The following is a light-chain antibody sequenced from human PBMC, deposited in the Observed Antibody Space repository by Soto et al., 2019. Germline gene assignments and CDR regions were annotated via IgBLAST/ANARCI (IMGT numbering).Light chain of an antibody. J-gene: IGKJ5*01. V-gene: IGKV3D-15*01. CDR2: GAS. CDR3: QQYNNWPPIT. Sequence: EVVLTQSPDTLSLPPGGRATLSCRASQSISSYLAWYQQKPGQAPRLLIYGASRRATGIPARFSGSGSGTEFTLTISSLQSEDFAVYYCQQYNNWPPITFGQGTRLEIK. CDR1: QSISSY.